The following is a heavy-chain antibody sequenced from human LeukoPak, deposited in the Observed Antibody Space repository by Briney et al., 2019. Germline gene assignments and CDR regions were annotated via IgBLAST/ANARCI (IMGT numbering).Heavy chain of an antibody. V-gene: IGHV3-74*01. J-gene: IGHJ4*02. CDR3: ARDPRYSSSSFDY. D-gene: IGHD6-13*01. CDR2: INRDGSTT. Sequence: GGSLRLSCAASGFTFSNYWVHWVRQAPGKGLVWVSRINRDGSTTNYADSVKGRFTISRDNAKNSLYLQMNSLRAEDTAVYYCARDPRYSSSSFDYWGQGTLVTVSS. CDR1: GFTFSNYW.